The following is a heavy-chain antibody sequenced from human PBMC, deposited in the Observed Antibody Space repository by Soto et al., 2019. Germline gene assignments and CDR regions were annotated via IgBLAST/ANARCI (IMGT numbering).Heavy chain of an antibody. CDR2: INGFNGNT. Sequence: QVQLVQSGAEVKKPGASVKVSCKASGYTFTSYGINWVRQAPGQGLEWMGWINGFNGNTNYAQTGQGRVTMTTDTSTNTAYLELRSLRSDDTAVYYCARSHAANSHFDYWGQGTLVSVSS. J-gene: IGHJ4*02. V-gene: IGHV1-18*01. D-gene: IGHD1-1*01. CDR1: GYTFTSYG. CDR3: ARSHAANSHFDY.